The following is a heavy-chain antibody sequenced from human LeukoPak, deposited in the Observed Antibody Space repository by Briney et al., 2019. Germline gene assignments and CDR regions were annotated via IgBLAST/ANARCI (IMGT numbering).Heavy chain of an antibody. V-gene: IGHV3-48*03. CDR3: ARDPPYPTDSSGYNTDY. CDR1: GFTFSSYE. Sequence: PGGSLRLSCAASGFTFSSYEMNWVRQAPGKGLEWDSYISSSGSTIYYADSVKGRFTISRDNAKNSLYLQMNSLRAEDTAVYYCARDPPYPTDSSGYNTDYWGQGTLVTVSS. CDR2: ISSSGSTI. J-gene: IGHJ4*02. D-gene: IGHD3-22*01.